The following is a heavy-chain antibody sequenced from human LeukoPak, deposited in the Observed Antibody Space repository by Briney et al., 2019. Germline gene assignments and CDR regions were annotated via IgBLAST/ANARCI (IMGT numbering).Heavy chain of an antibody. CDR1: GGSISSYY. D-gene: IGHD2-21*02. CDR3: ARQIVVVTEITDAFDI. V-gene: IGHV4-59*08. J-gene: IGHJ3*02. Sequence: SETLSLTCTVSGGSISSYYWSWIRQPPGKGLEWIGYIYYSGSTNYNTSLKRRVTIPVDTSKNQFSLKRSSVTAADTAVYYCARQIVVVTEITDAFDIWGQGTMVTVSS. CDR2: IYYSGST.